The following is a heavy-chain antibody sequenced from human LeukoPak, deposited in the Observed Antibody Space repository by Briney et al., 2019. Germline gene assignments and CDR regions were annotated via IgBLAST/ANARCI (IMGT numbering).Heavy chain of an antibody. V-gene: IGHV1-2*02. D-gene: IGHD2-2*01. CDR2: INPNSGGT. CDR1: GYTFTGYY. CDR3: ARTPGPYCSSTSCLI. J-gene: IGHJ4*02. Sequence: PRASVKVSCKASGYTFTGYYMHWVRQAPGQGLEWMGWINPNSGGTNYAQKFQGRVTMTRDTSISTAYMELSRLRSDDTAVYYCARTPGPYCSSTSCLIWGQGTLVTVSS.